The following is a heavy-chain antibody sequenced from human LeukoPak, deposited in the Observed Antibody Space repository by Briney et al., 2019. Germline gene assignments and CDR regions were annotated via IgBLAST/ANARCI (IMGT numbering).Heavy chain of an antibody. CDR3: AREAQQYSGSYYVDY. V-gene: IGHV4-59*01. Sequence: PSETLSLTCTVSGDSISSYYWSWIRQPPGKGLEWIGYIYYSGSTNYNPSLKSRVTISVDTSKNQFSLKLSSVTAADTAVYYCAREAQQYSGSYYVDYWGQGTLVTVSS. J-gene: IGHJ4*02. CDR1: GDSISSYY. D-gene: IGHD1-26*01. CDR2: IYYSGST.